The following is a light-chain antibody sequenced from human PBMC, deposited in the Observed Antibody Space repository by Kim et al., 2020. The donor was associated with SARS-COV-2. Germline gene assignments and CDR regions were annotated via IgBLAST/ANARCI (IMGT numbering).Light chain of an antibody. CDR2: RNN. CDR3: AAWDDDLTGRL. CDR1: NSNIGSSY. J-gene: IGLJ3*02. Sequence: QSVLTQPPSASGTPGQRVTISCSGSNSNIGSSYVYWYQQVPGTAPKLLIFRNNQRPSGVPDRFSGSKSGTSASLAISGLRSEDEADYYCAAWDDDLTGRLFGGGTKLTVL. V-gene: IGLV1-47*01.